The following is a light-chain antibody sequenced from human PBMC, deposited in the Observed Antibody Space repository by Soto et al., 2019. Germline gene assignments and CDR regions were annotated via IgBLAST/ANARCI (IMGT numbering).Light chain of an antibody. CDR1: ESIASN. CDR3: QQYNTWPPT. Sequence: EILMTQSPATLSVSPGERAPLSCRANESIASNLAWYQQKPGQAPRLLISGASTRATGIPARFSGSGSGKEFTLTISSLQSEEFAVYYCQQYNTWPPTFGQGTKVDI. V-gene: IGKV3-15*01. J-gene: IGKJ1*01. CDR2: GAS.